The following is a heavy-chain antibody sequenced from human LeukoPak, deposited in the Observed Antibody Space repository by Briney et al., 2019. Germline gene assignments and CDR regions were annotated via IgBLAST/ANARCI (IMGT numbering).Heavy chain of an antibody. D-gene: IGHD2-15*01. CDR1: GLAFSAYK. V-gene: IGHV3-74*01. CDR2: ISTDGCTT. J-gene: IGHJ4*02. Sequence: GGSMRLSCAASGLAFSAYKMHWVRQAPRKGLVWVSRISTDGCTTDYADFVQGRFTASRDNTKNTWSLEMNSLRAEDTAVYYCVVGGSPGYWGQGTLVTVSS. CDR3: VVGGSPGY.